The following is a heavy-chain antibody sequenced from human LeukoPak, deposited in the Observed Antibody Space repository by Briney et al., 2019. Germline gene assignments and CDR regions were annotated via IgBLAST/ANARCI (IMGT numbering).Heavy chain of an antibody. CDR3: ARGLIVVVPAAMVHYYMDV. J-gene: IGHJ6*03. Sequence: SETLSLTCAVYGGSFSGYYWSWICQPPGKGLEWIGEINHSGSTNYNPSLKSRVTISVDTSKNQFSLKLSSVTAADTAVYYCARGLIVVVPAAMVHYYMDVWGKGTTVTVSS. D-gene: IGHD2-2*01. CDR1: GGSFSGYY. V-gene: IGHV4-34*01. CDR2: INHSGST.